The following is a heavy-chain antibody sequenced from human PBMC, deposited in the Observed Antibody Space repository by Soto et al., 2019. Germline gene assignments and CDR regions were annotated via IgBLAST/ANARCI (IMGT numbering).Heavy chain of an antibody. CDR1: GFTFSSYA. CDR3: AKEGGGYDKNVDY. D-gene: IGHD5-12*01. Sequence: PGGSLRLSCAASGFTFSSYAMSWVRQTPGKGLEWVSAISGSGGSTYDADSVKGRFTISRDNSKNTLYLQMNSLRAEDAAVYYWAKEGGGYDKNVDYWGQGTLVTVYS. J-gene: IGHJ4*02. V-gene: IGHV3-23*01. CDR2: ISGSGGST.